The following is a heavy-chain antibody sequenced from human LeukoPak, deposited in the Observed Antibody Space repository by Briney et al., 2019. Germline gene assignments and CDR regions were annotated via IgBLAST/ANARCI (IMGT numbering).Heavy chain of an antibody. J-gene: IGHJ4*02. CDR2: IVGSGANT. CDR1: GFIFSNYA. D-gene: IGHD3-9*01. V-gene: IGHV3-23*01. Sequence: TGGSLRLSCAASGFIFSNYAMSWARQAPGKGLEGVSAIVGSGANTYYADSVKGRFTISRDNPRNTLYLQMNSLRAEDTAVYYCAKWGDYDVLTGYYDPDNWGQGTLVTVSS. CDR3: AKWGDYDVLTGYYDPDN.